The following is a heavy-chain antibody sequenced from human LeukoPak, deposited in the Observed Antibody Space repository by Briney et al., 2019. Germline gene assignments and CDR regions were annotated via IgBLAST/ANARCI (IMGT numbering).Heavy chain of an antibody. V-gene: IGHV4-38-2*02. CDR2: IFHSGST. CDR3: ATEPVGITMIVVGSTTTPDDY. Sequence: SETLSLIRTVSGGPISLGYYWGWTRQPPGKGVEWMGRIFHSGSTHYNPFLKRRVPISGHTSQNQLSLNLNSVTAAYTAVYYCATEPVGITMIVVGSTTTPDDYWGQGTLVTVSS. CDR1: GGPISLGYY. J-gene: IGHJ4*02. D-gene: IGHD3-22*01.